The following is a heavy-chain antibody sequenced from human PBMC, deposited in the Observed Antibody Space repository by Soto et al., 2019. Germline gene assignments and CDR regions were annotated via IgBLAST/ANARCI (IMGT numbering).Heavy chain of an antibody. CDR2: ISNDGSNK. Sequence: QVQLVESGGGVVQPATSLRLSCAASGFTFSGYGMHWVRQAPGKGLEWVAVISNDGSNKYYGDSVKGRFTISRDNSKNTLLLQMNSLRADDTAVYYCAKDRVSEHNNGWPQGSWGQGTQVTVSS. J-gene: IGHJ4*02. V-gene: IGHV3-30*18. CDR3: AKDRVSEHNNGWPQGS. CDR1: GFTFSGYG. D-gene: IGHD6-19*01.